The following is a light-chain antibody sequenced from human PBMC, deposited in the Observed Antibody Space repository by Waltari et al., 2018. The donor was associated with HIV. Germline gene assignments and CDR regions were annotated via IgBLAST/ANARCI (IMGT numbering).Light chain of an antibody. J-gene: IGKJ4*02. CDR1: QPLISDY. V-gene: IGKV3-20*01. CDR3: QHSFGT. Sequence: EVVLPQSPCTLSLSPGARDNLSCRASQPLISDYLAWYQQKTGQAPSLLVYSASNRAAGVPEMFDGGGFGTDCTLTISRLAPEVSAVYYCQHSFGTFGRGTRVEI. CDR2: SAS.